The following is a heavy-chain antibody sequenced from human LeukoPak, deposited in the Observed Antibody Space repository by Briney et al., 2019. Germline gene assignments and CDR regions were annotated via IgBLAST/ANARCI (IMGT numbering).Heavy chain of an antibody. Sequence: PSETLSLTCTVSGGSISSSSYYWGWSRQPPGKGLEWIGSIYYSGSTYYNPSLKSRVIISVDTSKNHFSLKLTSVTAADTAVYYCARHGSAGTFFDYWGQGTLVTVSS. CDR1: GGSISSSSYY. CDR2: IYYSGST. V-gene: IGHV4-39*01. D-gene: IGHD1-1*01. J-gene: IGHJ4*02. CDR3: ARHGSAGTFFDY.